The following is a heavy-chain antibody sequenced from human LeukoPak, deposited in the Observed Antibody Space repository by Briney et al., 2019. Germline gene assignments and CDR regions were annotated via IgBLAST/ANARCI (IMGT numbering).Heavy chain of an antibody. D-gene: IGHD3-9*01. CDR3: ARGQAIRYFDWLLPYYFDY. Sequence: SVKVSCKASGGTFSNYAISWVRQAPGQGLEWMGGIIPIFGTANYAQKFQGRVTITADESTSTAYMELSSLRSEDTAVYYCARGQAIRYFDWLLPYYFDYWGQGTLVTVSS. CDR1: GGTFSNYA. J-gene: IGHJ4*02. CDR2: IIPIFGTA. V-gene: IGHV1-69*01.